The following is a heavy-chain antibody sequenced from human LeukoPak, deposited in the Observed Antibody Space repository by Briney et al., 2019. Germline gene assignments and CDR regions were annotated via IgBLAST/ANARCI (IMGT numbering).Heavy chain of an antibody. J-gene: IGHJ4*02. CDR3: AAGSSGSSHYYFDY. CDR1: GDSVSSNSAA. V-gene: IGHV6-1*01. Sequence: PSQTLSLTCAISGDSVSSNSAAWHWIRQSPSRGLEWLGRTWYRSRWYNEYAVSVKSRITINPDTSKNRFSLHLNSVTPEDTAVYYCAAGSSGSSHYYFDYWGQGTLVTVSS. CDR2: TWYRSRWYN. D-gene: IGHD3-10*01.